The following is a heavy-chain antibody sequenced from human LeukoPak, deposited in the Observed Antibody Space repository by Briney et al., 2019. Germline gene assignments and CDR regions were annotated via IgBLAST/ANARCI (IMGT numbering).Heavy chain of an antibody. J-gene: IGHJ2*01. V-gene: IGHV2-5*02. CDR1: GFSLGKHGVG. CDR3: AHYIAYHDFVSGISYWYFDV. CDR2: MYWDDDK. D-gene: IGHD3-3*01. Sequence: SGPTLVQPPPPLTLTFTFSGFSLGKHGVGVGWIRRSPGKALEWLALMYWDDDKRYSSFLRNRLTISKDTSKNQVVLVMTNVDPADTGTYHCAHYIAYHDFVSGISYWYFDVWGRGTLVTVSS.